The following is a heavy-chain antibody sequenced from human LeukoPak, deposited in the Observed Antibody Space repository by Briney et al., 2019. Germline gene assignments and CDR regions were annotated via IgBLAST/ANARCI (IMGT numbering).Heavy chain of an antibody. J-gene: IGHJ4*02. V-gene: IGHV1-2*02. CDR1: GYTFTGYY. D-gene: IGHD5-24*01. CDR3: AREGEILSRDGYNKADFFDY. CDR2: INPNSVGT. Sequence: ASVKVSCKASGYTFTGYYMHWVRQAPGQGLEWMGWINPNSVGTNYAQKFQGRVTMTRDTSISTAYIELSRLRSSDTAVDSCAREGEILSRDGYNKADFFDYWGQGTLVTVSS.